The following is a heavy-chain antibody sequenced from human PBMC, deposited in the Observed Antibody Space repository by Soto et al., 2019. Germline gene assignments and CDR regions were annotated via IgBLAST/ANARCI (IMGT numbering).Heavy chain of an antibody. CDR1: GFTVTSNG. J-gene: IGHJ4*02. Sequence: EVKLLESGGGLVQPGGSLRLSCGVSGFTVTSNGVSWVRQAPGKGLEWVSAISPNGQGIWYADSVKGRFAISRDNSKNTLSLEMNSLRADDTGLYYCAISTGGFGGLFVVPSDYWGQGTLVTVSS. V-gene: IGHV3-23*01. CDR2: ISPNGQGI. CDR3: AISTGGFGGLFVVPSDY. D-gene: IGHD3-16*02.